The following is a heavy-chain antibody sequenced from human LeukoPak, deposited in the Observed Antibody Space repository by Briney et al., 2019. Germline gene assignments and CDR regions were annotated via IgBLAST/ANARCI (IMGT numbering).Heavy chain of an antibody. CDR2: INPNSGGT. D-gene: IGHD3-22*01. V-gene: IGHV1-2*02. CDR1: GYTFTGYY. CDR3: ARDGPEGYYDSSGHYPD. Sequence: ASVKVSCKASGYTFTGYYMHWVRQAPGQGLEWMGWINPNSGGTNYAQKFQGRGTMTRDTSISTAYMELSRLRSDDTAVYYCARDGPEGYYDSSGHYPDWGQGTLVTVSS. J-gene: IGHJ4*02.